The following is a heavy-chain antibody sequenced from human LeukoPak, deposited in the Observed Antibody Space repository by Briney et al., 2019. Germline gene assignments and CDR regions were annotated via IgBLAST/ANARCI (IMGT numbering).Heavy chain of an antibody. Sequence: GGSLRLSCAAPGFTLSSYEMNWVPRAPGKGLGWVSSFSRCDRTLYYAHSVKGRFTISRDNAKNSLYLQMNSLRAEDTAVYYCAKDRSVVVPAAPRYYYYYYMDVWGKGTTVTISS. CDR3: AKDRSVVVPAAPRYYYYYYMDV. D-gene: IGHD2-2*01. CDR2: FSRCDRTL. V-gene: IGHV3-48*03. J-gene: IGHJ6*03. CDR1: GFTLSSYE.